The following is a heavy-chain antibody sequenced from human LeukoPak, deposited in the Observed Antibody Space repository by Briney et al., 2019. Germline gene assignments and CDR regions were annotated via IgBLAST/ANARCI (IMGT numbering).Heavy chain of an antibody. V-gene: IGHV4-39*07. CDR3: ARGPSFYDY. CDR2: IYYSGST. Sequence: SETLSLTCTVSGGSISSSSYYWGWIRQPPGKGLEWIGSIYYSGSTYYNPYLKSRVTISVDTSKNQFSMKLSSVTAADTALYYCARGPSFYDYWGQGTLVTVSS. J-gene: IGHJ4*02. D-gene: IGHD2/OR15-2a*01. CDR1: GGSISSSSYY.